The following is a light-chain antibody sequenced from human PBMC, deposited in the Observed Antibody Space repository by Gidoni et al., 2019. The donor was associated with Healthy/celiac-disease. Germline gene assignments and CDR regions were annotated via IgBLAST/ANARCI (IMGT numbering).Light chain of an antibody. CDR1: KLGDKY. J-gene: IGLJ2*01. V-gene: IGLV3-1*01. Sequence: SYELTHPPSVSVSPGQTASITCSGDKLGDKYSYWYQQKPVQSPVLVIYQDSKRPSGIPERFSGSNSGNTATLTISGTQAMDEADYYCQAWDSSTADVVFGGGTKLTVL. CDR2: QDS. CDR3: QAWDSSTADVV.